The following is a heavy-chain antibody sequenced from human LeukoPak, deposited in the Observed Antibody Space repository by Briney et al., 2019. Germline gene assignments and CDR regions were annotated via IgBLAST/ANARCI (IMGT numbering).Heavy chain of an antibody. CDR3: ARPDYGSGSSAYYYGMDV. D-gene: IGHD3-10*01. CDR1: GYTTTGYY. Sequence: GASVKVSRKASGYTTTGYYMHLVRQAPGQGLEWMGWISAYNGYTNYAQKLQGRVTMTTDTSTSTAYMELRSLRSDDTAVYYCARPDYGSGSSAYYYGMDVWGQGTTVTVSS. V-gene: IGHV1-18*04. CDR2: ISAYNGYT. J-gene: IGHJ6*02.